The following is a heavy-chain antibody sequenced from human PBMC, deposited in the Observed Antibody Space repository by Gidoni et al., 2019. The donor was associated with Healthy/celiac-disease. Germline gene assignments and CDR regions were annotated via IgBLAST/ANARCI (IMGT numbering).Heavy chain of an antibody. J-gene: IGHJ4*02. CDR3: AKDERSSWFNPYDY. V-gene: IGHV3-23*01. D-gene: IGHD6-13*01. CDR1: GFTFSSYA. Sequence: EVQLLESGGGLVQPGGPLRLSCAASGFTFSSYAMSWVRPAPGKGLEWVSAISGSGGSTYYADSVKGRFTISRDNSKNTLYLQMNSLRAEDTAVYYCAKDERSSWFNPYDYWGQGTLVTVSS. CDR2: ISGSGGST.